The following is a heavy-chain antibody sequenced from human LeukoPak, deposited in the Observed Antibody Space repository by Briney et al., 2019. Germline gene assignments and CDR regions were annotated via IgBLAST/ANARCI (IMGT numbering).Heavy chain of an antibody. J-gene: IGHJ3*02. Sequence: GRSLRLSCAASGFIFSRYGMHWVRQAPGKGLEWVAVIWYDGSNKYYADSVKGRFTISRDNSKNTLYLQMNSLRAEDTAVYYCAKDGGTGGSNDAFDIWGQGTMVTVSS. CDR3: AKDGGTGGSNDAFDI. D-gene: IGHD2-15*01. V-gene: IGHV3-33*06. CDR2: IWYDGSNK. CDR1: GFIFSRYG.